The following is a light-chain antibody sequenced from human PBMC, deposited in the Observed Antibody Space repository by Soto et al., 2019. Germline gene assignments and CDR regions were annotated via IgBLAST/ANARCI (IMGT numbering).Light chain of an antibody. J-gene: IGKJ3*01. V-gene: IGKV3-11*01. Sequence: EIVLTQSPATLSLSPGERATLSCRASQSVGRSLAWYQQKPGQAPRLLIYDIPNRATGIPARFSGSGSGTDFTLTISSLEPEDFAVYHCQQRTNWPLTFGPGTKVDIK. CDR1: QSVGRS. CDR2: DIP. CDR3: QQRTNWPLT.